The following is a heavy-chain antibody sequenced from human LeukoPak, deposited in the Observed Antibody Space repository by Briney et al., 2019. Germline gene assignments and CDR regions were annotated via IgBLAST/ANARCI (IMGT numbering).Heavy chain of an antibody. J-gene: IGHJ4*02. D-gene: IGHD5-18*01. CDR1: GEAFSRHD. CDR2: INYSGST. V-gene: IGHV4-34*01. CDR3: ARRPPSSRLQPWLMAFYFDY. Sequence: SETLSLTCAVYGEAFSRHDWNWVRQPPGKGVGWLGEINYSGSTSDSPSPRRRGSVSRDKSKNKFSLKLSSLTVAATAVYYCARRPPSSRLQPWLMAFYFDYWSQGTLVTVSS.